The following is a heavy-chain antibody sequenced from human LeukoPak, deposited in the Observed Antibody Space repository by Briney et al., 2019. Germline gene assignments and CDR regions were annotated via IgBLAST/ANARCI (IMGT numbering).Heavy chain of an antibody. V-gene: IGHV4-4*02. D-gene: IGHD2-15*01. CDR3: ARGYGYCSGGSCSYDAFDI. CDR2: IYHSGST. J-gene: IGHJ3*02. CDR1: GDSISSNNW. Sequence: SGTLSLTCAVSGDSISSNNWWSWVRQPPGKGLEWIGEIYHSGSTNYNPSLKSRVTISVDTSKNQFSLKLSSVTAADTAVYYCARGYGYCSGGSCSYDAFDIWGQGTMVTVSS.